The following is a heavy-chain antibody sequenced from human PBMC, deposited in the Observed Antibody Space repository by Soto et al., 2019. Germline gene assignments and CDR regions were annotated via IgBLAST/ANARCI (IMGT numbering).Heavy chain of an antibody. Sequence: QVTLKESGPVVVKPTETLTLTCTVSGFSLSNARLGVSWIRQPPGKALEWLAHIFSNDEKSYSTSLKNRLTVSKDTSKSQVVLTMTNVDPVDSATYYCALIKDCSRTDCYLASFDPWGRGTLVTVSS. V-gene: IGHV2-26*01. D-gene: IGHD2-2*01. CDR2: IFSNDEK. CDR3: ALIKDCSRTDCYLASFDP. CDR1: GFSLSNARLG. J-gene: IGHJ5*02.